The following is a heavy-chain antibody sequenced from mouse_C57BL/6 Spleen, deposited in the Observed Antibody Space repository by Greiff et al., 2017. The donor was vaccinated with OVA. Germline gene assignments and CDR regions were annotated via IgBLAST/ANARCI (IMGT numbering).Heavy chain of an antibody. CDR2: IDPEDGET. D-gene: IGHD2-3*01. V-gene: IGHV14-2*01. J-gene: IGHJ3*01. CDR1: GFNIKDYY. CDR3: ARGDDGPLAWFAY. Sequence: EVKLVESGAELVKPGASVKLSCTASGFNIKDYYMHWVKQRTEQGLEWIGRIDPEDGETKYAPKFQGKATITADTSSNTAYLQLSSLTSEDTAVYYCARGDDGPLAWFAYWGQGTLVTVSA.